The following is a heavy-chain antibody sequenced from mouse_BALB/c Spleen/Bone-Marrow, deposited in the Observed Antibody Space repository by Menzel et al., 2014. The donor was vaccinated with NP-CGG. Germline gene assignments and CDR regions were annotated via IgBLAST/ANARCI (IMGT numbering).Heavy chain of an antibody. V-gene: IGHV5-6*01. J-gene: IGHJ2*01. Sequence: EVHLVESGADLVKSGGSLKLSCAASGFTFSSYGMSWVRQTPDKRLEWVATITSGGRYTYYPDSVKGRFTISRDNAKNTLYLQMSSLKSEDTAMYYCARRGGEKDYFDYWGQGTTLTVSS. CDR3: ARRGGEKDYFDY. CDR1: GFTFSSYG. CDR2: ITSGGRYT.